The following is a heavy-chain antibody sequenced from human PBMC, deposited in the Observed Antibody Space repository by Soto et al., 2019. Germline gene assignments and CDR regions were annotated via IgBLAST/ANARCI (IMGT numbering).Heavy chain of an antibody. CDR1: GGSFSGYS. Sequence: QVQLQQWGAGLLKPSETLSLTCAVYGGSFSGYSWTWIRQPPGTGLEWIGEINHSGSTNYNPSLKSRVTTSVDTSKNQFSLTLTSVTAADTAVYYCARDKITGLFDYWGQGTLVTVSS. D-gene: IGHD2-8*02. V-gene: IGHV4-34*01. CDR3: ARDKITGLFDY. J-gene: IGHJ4*02. CDR2: INHSGST.